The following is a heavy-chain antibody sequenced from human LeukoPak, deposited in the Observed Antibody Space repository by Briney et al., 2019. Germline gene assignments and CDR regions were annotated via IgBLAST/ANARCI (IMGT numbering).Heavy chain of an antibody. CDR3: AKGRGTTVTAAANY. D-gene: IGHD4-17*01. Sequence: GGSLRLSCAASGFTFSSYAMTWVRQAPGKGLEWVSAIGDSTYSADSVKGRFTISRDNSKNTLYLQMNSLRGEDTAVYYCAKGRGTTVTAAANYWGQGTLVTVSS. CDR1: GFTFSSYA. J-gene: IGHJ4*02. CDR2: IGDST. V-gene: IGHV3-23*01.